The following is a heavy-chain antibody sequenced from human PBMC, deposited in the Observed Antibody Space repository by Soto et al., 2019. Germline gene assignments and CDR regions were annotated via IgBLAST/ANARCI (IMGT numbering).Heavy chain of an antibody. D-gene: IGHD5-18*01. V-gene: IGHV4-34*01. CDR1: DGCSSGYY. Sequence: SETLSLTCTVYDGCSSGYYWSWVRQPPGKGLEWIGEINPSGSTNYNPSLKSRVTISVDTSNNQFSLNVNSVTAADAAVYYCARGAAMVDYWGQGTLVTVSS. CDR3: ARGAAMVDY. J-gene: IGHJ4*02. CDR2: INPSGST.